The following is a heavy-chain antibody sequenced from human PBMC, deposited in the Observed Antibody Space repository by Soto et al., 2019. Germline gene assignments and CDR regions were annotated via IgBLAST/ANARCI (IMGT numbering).Heavy chain of an antibody. CDR2: IYSGGST. V-gene: IGHV3-66*01. CDR1: GFTVSSNY. CDR3: ARVGRGRGKLFDY. Sequence: GGSLRLSCAASGFTVSSNYMSWVRQAPGKGLEWVSVIYSGGSTYYADSVKGRFTISRDNSKNTLYLQMNSLRAEDTAVYYCARVGRGRGKLFDYWGQGTLVTVSS. J-gene: IGHJ4*02. D-gene: IGHD3-16*01.